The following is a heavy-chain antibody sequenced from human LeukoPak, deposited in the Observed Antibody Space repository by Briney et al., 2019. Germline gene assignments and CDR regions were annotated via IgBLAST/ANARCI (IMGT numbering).Heavy chain of an antibody. J-gene: IGHJ3*02. CDR1: GFTFSSYS. CDR2: ISSSSSYI. Sequence: GGSLRLSCAASGFTFSSYSMNWVRQAPGKGLEWVSSISSSSSYIYYADSVKGRFTISRDNAKNSLYLQMSSLRAEDTAVYYCARDQYGDYAFAFDIWGQGTMVTVSS. V-gene: IGHV3-21*01. CDR3: ARDQYGDYAFAFDI. D-gene: IGHD4-17*01.